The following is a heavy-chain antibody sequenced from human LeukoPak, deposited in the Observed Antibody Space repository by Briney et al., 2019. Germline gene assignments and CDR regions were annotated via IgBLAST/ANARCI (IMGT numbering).Heavy chain of an antibody. J-gene: IGHJ6*02. CDR2: IKLDGSEK. Sequence: PGGSLRLSCAASGFTFNNYWMSWVRQAPGKGLEWVANIKLDGSEKYYVDSVKGRFTISRDNAKNSLYLQMSNLRAEDTAVYFCARGGGLDVWGQGATVTVSS. CDR1: GFTFNNYW. V-gene: IGHV3-7*03. D-gene: IGHD3-16*01. CDR3: ARGGGLDV.